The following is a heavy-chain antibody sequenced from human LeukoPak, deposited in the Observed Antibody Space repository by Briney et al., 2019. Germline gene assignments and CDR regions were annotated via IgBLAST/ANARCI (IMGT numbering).Heavy chain of an antibody. V-gene: IGHV3-33*01. J-gene: IGHJ6*02. CDR3: ARDYYYGSGSSNYYGMDV. D-gene: IGHD3-10*01. CDR1: GFTFSSYG. CDR2: IWFDGSNK. Sequence: GGSLRLSCAASGFTFSSYGMHWVRQAPGKGLEWVAVIWFDGSNKYYADSVKGRFTISRDNSKNTLYLQMNSLRAEDTALYYCARDYYYGSGSSNYYGMDVWGQGTTVTVSS.